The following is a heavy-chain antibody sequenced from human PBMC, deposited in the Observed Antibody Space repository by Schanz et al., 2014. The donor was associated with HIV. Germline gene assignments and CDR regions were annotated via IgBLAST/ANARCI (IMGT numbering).Heavy chain of an antibody. CDR1: GYTFTGYF. CDR2: INPNSGGT. D-gene: IGHD6-13*01. CDR3: ARDLVDSSTWYDAFDI. V-gene: IGHV1-2*02. J-gene: IGHJ3*02. Sequence: QVQLVQSGPEVRKPGASVKVSCTTSGYTFTGYFMHWVRQAPGQGLEWMGWINPNSGGTNSAQKFQGRVTMSMDTSISTAYMEVRSLRSDDTALYFCARDLVDSSTWYDAFDIWGQGTKVTVSS.